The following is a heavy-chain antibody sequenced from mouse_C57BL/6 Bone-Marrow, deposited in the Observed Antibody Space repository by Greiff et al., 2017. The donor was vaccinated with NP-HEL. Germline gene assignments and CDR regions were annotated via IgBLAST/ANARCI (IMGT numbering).Heavy chain of an antibody. D-gene: IGHD1-1*01. V-gene: IGHV1-50*01. J-gene: IGHJ1*03. CDR1: GYTFTSYW. Sequence: QVQLQQPGAELVKPGASVKLSCKASGYTFTSYWMQWVKQRPGQGLEWIGEIDPSDSYNNYNQKFKGKATLTVDTSSSTAYMQLSSRTSEDSAVYYCARRGTTVLEDWYFDVWGTGTTVTVSS. CDR3: ARRGTTVLEDWYFDV. CDR2: IDPSDSYN.